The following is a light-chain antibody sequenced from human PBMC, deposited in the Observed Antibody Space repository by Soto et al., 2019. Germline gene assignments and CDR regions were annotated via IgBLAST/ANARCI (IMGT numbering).Light chain of an antibody. Sequence: DIVLTQSPATLSVSPGDTFTLSCRASESLFGFLAWYQQKPGQAPRLLMYGVSTRATGIPARFSGGGSATAFTLTISSLQSEDSAFYFCQSYNDWPFASGLGTRLEI. V-gene: IGKV3-15*01. CDR3: QSYNDWPFA. J-gene: IGKJ2*01. CDR1: ESLFGF. CDR2: GVS.